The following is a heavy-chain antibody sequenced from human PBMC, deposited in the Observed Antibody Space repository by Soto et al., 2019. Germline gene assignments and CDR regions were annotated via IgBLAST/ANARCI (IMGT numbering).Heavy chain of an antibody. CDR2: INHSGST. J-gene: IGHJ4*02. CDR3: ARSSSWQGFDY. D-gene: IGHD6-13*01. CDR1: GGSFSGYH. V-gene: IGHV4-34*01. Sequence: SETLSLTCAVYGGSFSGYHWSWIRQPPGKGLEWIGEINHSGSTNYNPPLKSRVTISVDTSKNQFSLKLSSVTAADTAVYYCARSSSWQGFDYWGQGTLVTVSS.